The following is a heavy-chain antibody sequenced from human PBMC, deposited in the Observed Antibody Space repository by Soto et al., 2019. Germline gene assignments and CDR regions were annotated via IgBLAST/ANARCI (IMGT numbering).Heavy chain of an antibody. CDR2: ISDSGGST. CDR3: AKRGRYYFDY. Sequence: EVQLLESGGGLVQPGGSLRLSCAASGFTFYTYAMSWVRQAPGKGLEWVSTISDSGGSTYYADSVKGRFTISRDNSRNTLYLQMNILRAEDTAVYYCAKRGRYYFDYWGQGTLVTVSS. J-gene: IGHJ4*02. V-gene: IGHV3-23*01. CDR1: GFTFYTYA.